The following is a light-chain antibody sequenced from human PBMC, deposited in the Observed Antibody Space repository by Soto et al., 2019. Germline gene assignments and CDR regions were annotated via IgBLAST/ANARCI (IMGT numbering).Light chain of an antibody. CDR3: QKYNDYST. J-gene: IGKJ2*01. Sequence: IQLTQSPSSPSASVGDRVTITCRASQNIRTWLAWYQQKPGQPPRLLISDASSLQSGVPSRFSGSGSGTEFTLTISSLHPDDFATYYCQKYNDYSTFGQGTKVDIK. V-gene: IGKV1-5*01. CDR1: QNIRTW. CDR2: DAS.